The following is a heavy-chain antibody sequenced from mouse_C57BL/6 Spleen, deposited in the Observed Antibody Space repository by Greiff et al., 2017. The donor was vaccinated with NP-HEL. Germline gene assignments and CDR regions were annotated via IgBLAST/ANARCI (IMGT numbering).Heavy chain of an antibody. V-gene: IGHV1-55*01. CDR2: IYPGSGST. D-gene: IGHD1-1*01. CDR3: ARLGGSSYVSYYYAMDY. J-gene: IGHJ4*01. CDR1: GYTFTSYW. Sequence: VQLQQPGAELVKPGASVKMSCKASGYTFTSYWITWVKQRPGQGLEWIGDIYPGSGSTNYNEKFKSKATLTVDTSSSTAYMQLSSLTSEDSAVYDCARLGGSSYVSYYYAMDYWGQGTSVTVSS.